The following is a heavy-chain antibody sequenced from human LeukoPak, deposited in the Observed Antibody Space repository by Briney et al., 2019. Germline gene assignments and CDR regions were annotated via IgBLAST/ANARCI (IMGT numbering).Heavy chain of an antibody. Sequence: GESLRISCKGSGYSFTSYWISCVRQTPGKGLEWMGRIDPSDSYTNYSPSFQGHATSSADKSISTAYLQWSSLNASDTDMYYCARERYFDWLLSFDYWGQGTLVTVSS. V-gene: IGHV5-10-1*01. J-gene: IGHJ4*02. D-gene: IGHD3-9*01. CDR1: GYSFTSYW. CDR3: ARERYFDWLLSFDY. CDR2: IDPSDSYT.